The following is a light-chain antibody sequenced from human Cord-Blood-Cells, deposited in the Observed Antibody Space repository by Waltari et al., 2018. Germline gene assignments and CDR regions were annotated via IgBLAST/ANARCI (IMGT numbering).Light chain of an antibody. J-gene: IGLJ3*02. Sequence: SYALTQPPSVSVSPGQTASITCTGAQLGDKYACWYQQKPGQSPVLVIYQDSKRPSGIPERFSGSNSGNTATLTISGTQAMDEADYYCQAWDSSTAVFGGGTKLTVL. CDR3: QAWDSSTAV. CDR2: QDS. V-gene: IGLV3-1*01. CDR1: QLGDKY.